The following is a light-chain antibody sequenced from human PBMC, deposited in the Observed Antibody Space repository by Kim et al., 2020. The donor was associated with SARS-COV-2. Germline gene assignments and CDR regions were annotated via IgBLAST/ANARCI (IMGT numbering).Light chain of an antibody. J-gene: IGLJ1*01. Sequence: SYELTRPPSVSVSPGQTASITCSGDKLGDKYASWYQQKPGQSPVVVIFRYNRRPSGIPERFSGSNSGNTATLTISGTQAMDEADYYCQAWDSSIYVFGTGTKFTVL. CDR1: KLGDKY. CDR2: RYN. V-gene: IGLV3-1*01. CDR3: QAWDSSIYV.